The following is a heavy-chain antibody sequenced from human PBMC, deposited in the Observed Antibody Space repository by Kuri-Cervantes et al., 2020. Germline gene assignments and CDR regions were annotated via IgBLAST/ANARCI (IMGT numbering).Heavy chain of an antibody. CDR2: IYYSGST. Sequence: GSLRLTCTVSGGSISSYYWSWIRQPPGKGLEWIGYIYYSGSTNYNPSLKSRVTISVDTSKNQFSLKLSSVTAADTAVYYCAREDYYDSSGYSLPLHSWFDPRGQGTLVTVSS. D-gene: IGHD3-22*01. CDR1: GGSISSYY. J-gene: IGHJ5*02. CDR3: AREDYYDSSGYSLPLHSWFDP. V-gene: IGHV4-59*01.